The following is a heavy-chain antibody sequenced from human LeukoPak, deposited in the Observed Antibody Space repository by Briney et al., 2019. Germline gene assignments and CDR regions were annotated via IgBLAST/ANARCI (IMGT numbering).Heavy chain of an antibody. V-gene: IGHV4-59*08. CDR1: GGSISSYY. D-gene: IGHD4-17*01. CDR3: ARHLDYGDYPFDC. J-gene: IGHJ4*02. Sequence: SETLSLTCTVSGGSISSYYWSWIRQPPGKGLEWIGYIYYSGSTNYNPSLKSRVTISVDTSKNQFSLKLSSVTAADTAVYYCARHLDYGDYPFDCWGQGTLVTVSS. CDR2: IYYSGST.